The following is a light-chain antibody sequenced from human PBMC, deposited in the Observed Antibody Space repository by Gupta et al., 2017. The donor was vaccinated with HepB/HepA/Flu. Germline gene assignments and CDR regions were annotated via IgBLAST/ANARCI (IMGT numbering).Light chain of an antibody. J-gene: IGLJ2*01. V-gene: IGLV1-44*01. Sequence: QSVLTPAPSASGPPGQWVTSSFSASSPNIEGNAVNCYQQVPGEAPKLLIYSHSQRPSGVPERFSGSKSGTSASLAISGLQSEDEGDYYCAAWDDSLNALLFGGGTKLTVL. CDR1: SPNIEGNA. CDR3: AAWDDSLNALL. CDR2: SHS.